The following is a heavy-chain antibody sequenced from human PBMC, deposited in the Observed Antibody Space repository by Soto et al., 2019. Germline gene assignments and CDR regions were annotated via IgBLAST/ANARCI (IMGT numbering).Heavy chain of an antibody. CDR1: GGSISSYY. D-gene: IGHD3-3*01. V-gene: IGHV4-59*01. Sequence: QVQLQESGPGLVKPSETLSPTCTVSGGSISSYYWSWIRLPPGKGLEWIGYIYYSGSTNYNPSLKSRVTISVDTSKNQFSLKLSSVTAADTAVYYCARAGVVSPYGMDVWGQGTTVTVSS. CDR2: IYYSGST. CDR3: ARAGVVSPYGMDV. J-gene: IGHJ6*02.